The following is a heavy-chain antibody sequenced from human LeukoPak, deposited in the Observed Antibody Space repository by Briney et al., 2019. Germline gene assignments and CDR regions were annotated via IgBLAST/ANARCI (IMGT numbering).Heavy chain of an antibody. CDR3: AKDRGSYPLYYFDY. V-gene: IGHV3-23*01. D-gene: IGHD1-26*01. CDR2: ISGGGETT. J-gene: IGHJ4*02. Sequence: PGGSLRLSCAASGFTFSSYGMGWVRQAPGKGLEWVSSISGGGETTYYADSVKGRFPISRDNSKNTLYLQMNSLRAEDTAVYYCAKDRGSYPLYYFDYWGQGTLVTVSS. CDR1: GFTFSSYG.